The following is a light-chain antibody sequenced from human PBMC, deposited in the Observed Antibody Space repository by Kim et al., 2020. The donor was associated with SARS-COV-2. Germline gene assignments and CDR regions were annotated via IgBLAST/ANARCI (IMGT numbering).Light chain of an antibody. V-gene: IGLV1-44*01. CDR2: SNN. Sequence: GQRVTISCSGSSSNIGSNTVNWYQQLPGTAPKLLIYSNNQRPSGVPDRVSGSKSGTSASLAINRLQSEDEADYYCAAWDDSLNGLVFGTGTKVTVL. CDR1: SSNIGSNT. CDR3: AAWDDSLNGLV. J-gene: IGLJ1*01.